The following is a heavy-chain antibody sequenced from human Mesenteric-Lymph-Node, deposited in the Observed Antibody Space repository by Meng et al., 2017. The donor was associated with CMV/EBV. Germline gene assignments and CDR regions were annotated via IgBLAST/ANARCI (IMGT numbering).Heavy chain of an antibody. CDR1: GYTFISYY. D-gene: IGHD2-2*01. CDR3: ASGLYSSTGNAFDI. Sequence: ASVKVSCKAFGYTFISYYMYWVRQAPGQGLEWMGIINPAGGSTTYAQKFQGRITMTRDTSTSTVYMELSSLRSDDTAVYYCASGLYSSTGNAFDIWGQGTMVTVSS. J-gene: IGHJ3*02. CDR2: INPAGGST. V-gene: IGHV1-46*01.